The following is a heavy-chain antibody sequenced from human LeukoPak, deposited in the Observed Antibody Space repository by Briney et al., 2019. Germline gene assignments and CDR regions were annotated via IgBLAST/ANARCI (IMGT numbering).Heavy chain of an antibody. CDR3: ARGRKLMYYYDSSGYYYRPESVAFDI. V-gene: IGHV4-34*01. D-gene: IGHD3-22*01. CDR1: GGSFSGYY. J-gene: IGHJ3*02. CDR2: INHSEST. Sequence: SETLSLTCAVYGGSFSGYYWSWIRQPPGKGLEWIGEINHSESTNYNPSLKSRVTISVDTSKNQFSLKLSSVTAADTAVYYCARGRKLMYYYDSSGYYYRPESVAFDIWGQGTMVTVSS.